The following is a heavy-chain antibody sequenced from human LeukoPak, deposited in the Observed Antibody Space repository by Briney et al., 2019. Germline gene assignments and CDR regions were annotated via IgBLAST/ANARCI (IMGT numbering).Heavy chain of an antibody. J-gene: IGHJ5*02. CDR2: IRYDGSNK. Sequence: GGSLRLSCAASGFTFSSYGMHWVRQAPGKGLEWVAFIRYDGSNKYYADSMKGRFTISRDNSKNTLYLQMNSLRAEDTAVYYCAKLTGAEDWFDPWGQGTLVTVSS. D-gene: IGHD1-26*01. CDR1: GFTFSSYG. CDR3: AKLTGAEDWFDP. V-gene: IGHV3-30*02.